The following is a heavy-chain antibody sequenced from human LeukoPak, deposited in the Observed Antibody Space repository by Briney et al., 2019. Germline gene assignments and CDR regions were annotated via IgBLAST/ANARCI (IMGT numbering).Heavy chain of an antibody. CDR3: ARDYCSGGSCYPYYYYGMDV. J-gene: IGHJ6*04. Sequence: GGSLRLSCAASGFTFSSYWMSWVRQAPGKGLEWVANIKQDGSEKSYVDSVKGRFTISRDNAKNSLYLQMNSLRAEDTAVYYCARDYCSGGSCYPYYYYGMDVWGKGTTVTVSS. CDR1: GFTFSSYW. V-gene: IGHV3-7*03. CDR2: IKQDGSEK. D-gene: IGHD2-15*01.